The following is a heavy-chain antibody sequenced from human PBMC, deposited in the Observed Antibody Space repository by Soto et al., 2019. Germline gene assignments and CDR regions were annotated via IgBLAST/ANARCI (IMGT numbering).Heavy chain of an antibody. CDR1: GGTFSSYA. V-gene: IGHV1-69*01. CDR3: ARASHPSYSSSWYG. Sequence: QVQLVQSGAEVKKPGSSVKVSCKASGGTFSSYAISWVRQAPGQGLEWMGGIIPIFGTANYAQKFQGRVTITADESTSTAYMELSSLRSDDTAVYYCARASHPSYSSSWYGWGQGTLVTVSS. J-gene: IGHJ4*02. CDR2: IIPIFGTA. D-gene: IGHD6-13*01.